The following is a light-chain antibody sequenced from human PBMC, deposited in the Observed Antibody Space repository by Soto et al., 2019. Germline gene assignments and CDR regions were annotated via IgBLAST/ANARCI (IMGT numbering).Light chain of an antibody. V-gene: IGKV1-6*01. J-gene: IGKJ1*01. CDR3: LQDYGYPRT. CDR1: QGVRND. CDR2: TAS. Sequence: AIQMTQSPSSLSASVGDRVTITCRASQGVRNDLGWYQQKPGKAPKLLIYTASSLQTGVPSRFSGSGSGTDFALTISSLQPEDFAPYYCLQDYGYPRTFGQGTKVDIK.